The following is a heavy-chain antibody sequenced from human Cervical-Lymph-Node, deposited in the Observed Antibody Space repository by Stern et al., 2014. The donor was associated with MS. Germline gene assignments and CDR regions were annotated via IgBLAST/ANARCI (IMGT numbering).Heavy chain of an antibody. J-gene: IGHJ6*02. CDR1: GGSISSYY. CDR2: IYYSGST. V-gene: IGHV4-59*01. Sequence: QVQLVESGPGLVKPSETLSLTCTVSGGSISSYYWSWIRQPPGKGLEWIGYIYYSGSTNYKPSLKRRVNISVDTSKHQVSLKLSSVTAADTAGYYCARYYYYGMDVWGQGTTVTVSS. CDR3: ARYYYYGMDV.